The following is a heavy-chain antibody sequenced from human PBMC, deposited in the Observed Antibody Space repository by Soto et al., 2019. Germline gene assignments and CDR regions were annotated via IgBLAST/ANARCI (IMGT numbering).Heavy chain of an antibody. CDR3: ARHATYYDILSGYYFDY. V-gene: IGHV5-51*01. J-gene: IGHJ4*02. D-gene: IGHD3-9*01. CDR2: IYHGDSVT. CDR1: GYSFTSYK. Sequence: PGESLKISCKGSGYSFTSYKIAWVRQMPGKGLEWMGIIYHGDSVTRYSPSFQGQVTISADNSTSTAYLQWSSLKASDTAMYYCARHATYYDILSGYYFDYWGQGTLVTVSS.